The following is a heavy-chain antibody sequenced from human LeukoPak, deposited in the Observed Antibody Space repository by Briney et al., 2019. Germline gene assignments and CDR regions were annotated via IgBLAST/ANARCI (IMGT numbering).Heavy chain of an antibody. J-gene: IGHJ4*02. CDR3: ARRGQSNSDY. D-gene: IGHD2-21*01. CDR1: GGSLSSSSYY. V-gene: IGHV4-39*01. CDR2: IYYSGST. Sequence: PSETLSLTCTVSGGSLSSSSYYWGWIRQPPGRGLECLGSIYYSGSTYYNPSLKSRVTISVDTSKNQFSLKLSSVTAADTAVYYCARRGQSNSDYWGQGTLVTVSS.